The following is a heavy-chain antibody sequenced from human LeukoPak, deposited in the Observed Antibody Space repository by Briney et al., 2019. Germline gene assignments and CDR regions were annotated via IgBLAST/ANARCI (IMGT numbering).Heavy chain of an antibody. J-gene: IGHJ3*02. V-gene: IGHV3-48*03. Sequence: PGGSLRLSCAASGFTFSMFEMNWVRQAPGKGLEWVSHISDSGSTKYYADSVKGRFTISRDNAKNSLYLQMNSLRAEDTAVYYCARAAMTAFDIWGQGTMVTVSS. CDR3: ARAAMTAFDI. CDR1: GFTFSMFE. CDR2: ISDSGSTK.